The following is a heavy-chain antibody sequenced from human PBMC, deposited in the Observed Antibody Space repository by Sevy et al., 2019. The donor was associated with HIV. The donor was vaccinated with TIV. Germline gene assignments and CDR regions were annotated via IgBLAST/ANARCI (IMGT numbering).Heavy chain of an antibody. CDR1: GGSISSSSYY. CDR3: ARLDFWSGYPYFDY. D-gene: IGHD3-3*01. CDR2: IYYSGST. Sequence: SETQSLTCTVSGGSISSSSYYWGWIRQPPGKGLEWIGSIYYSGSTYYNPSLKSRVTISVDTSKNQFSLKLSSVTAADTAVYYCARLDFWSGYPYFDYWGQGTLVTVSS. V-gene: IGHV4-39*01. J-gene: IGHJ4*02.